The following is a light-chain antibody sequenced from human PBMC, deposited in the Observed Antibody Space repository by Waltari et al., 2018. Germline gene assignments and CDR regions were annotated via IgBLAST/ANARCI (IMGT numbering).Light chain of an antibody. CDR3: SSYISSSTLEL. Sequence: QSALTQPASVSGYPGQSITISCTGTSSYVGTSNYVSWYQQHPGKAPKLMSFDVSIRPSGVSNRFSGSKSGNTASLTISGLQAEDEADYYCSSYISSSTLELFGGGTSLTVL. V-gene: IGLV2-14*03. J-gene: IGLJ2*01. CDR2: DVS. CDR1: SSYVGTSNY.